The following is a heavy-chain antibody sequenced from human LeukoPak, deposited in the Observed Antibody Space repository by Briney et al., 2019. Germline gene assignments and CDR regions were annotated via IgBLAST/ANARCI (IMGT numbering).Heavy chain of an antibody. D-gene: IGHD3-22*01. Sequence: GGSLRLSCAASGFTFSSYAMSWVRQAPGKGLEWVSAISGSGGSTYYADSVKGRFTISRDNSKNTLYLQMNSLRAEDTAVYYCAKLHTYYYDSSGYYPPTFDYWAREPWSPSPQ. CDR2: ISGSGGST. CDR1: GFTFSSYA. V-gene: IGHV3-23*01. CDR3: AKLHTYYYDSSGYYPPTFDY. J-gene: IGHJ4*02.